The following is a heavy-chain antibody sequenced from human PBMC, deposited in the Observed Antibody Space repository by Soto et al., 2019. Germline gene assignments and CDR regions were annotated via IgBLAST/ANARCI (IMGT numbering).Heavy chain of an antibody. Sequence: GGSLRLSCAASGFTFSSYGMHWVRQAPGKGLEWVAVISYDGSNKYYADSVKGRFTISRDNSKNTLYLQMNSLRAEDTAVYYCAKESTPDFGVVFKPYYMDVWGKGTTVTVSS. J-gene: IGHJ6*03. V-gene: IGHV3-30*18. CDR2: ISYDGSNK. CDR3: AKESTPDFGVVFKPYYMDV. D-gene: IGHD3-3*01. CDR1: GFTFSSYG.